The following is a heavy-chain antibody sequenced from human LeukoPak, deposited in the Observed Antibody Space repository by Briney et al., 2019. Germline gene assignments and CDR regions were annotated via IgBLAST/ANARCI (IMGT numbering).Heavy chain of an antibody. CDR3: ARQAYSSSSVWFDP. CDR2: IYPGDSDT. V-gene: IGHV5-51*01. J-gene: IGHJ5*02. Sequence: GESLKISCKGSGYSFTTYWIGWVRQMPGKGLEWMGIIYPGDSDTEYSPSFQGQVTISADKSVSTAYLQWSSLKASDTAMYYCARQAYSSSSVWFDPWGRGTLVTVSS. D-gene: IGHD6-6*01. CDR1: GYSFTTYW.